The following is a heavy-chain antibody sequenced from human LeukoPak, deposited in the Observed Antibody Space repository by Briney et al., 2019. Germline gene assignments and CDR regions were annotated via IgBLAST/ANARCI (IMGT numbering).Heavy chain of an antibody. CDR1: GGSISGGGYS. Sequence: SQTLSLTCVVSGGSISGGGYSWSWIRQPPGKGLEWIGYIYHSGSTYYNPSLKSRVTISVDRSKNQFSLKLSSVTAADMAVYYCAAGYSSSWFDNWGQGTLVTVSS. J-gene: IGHJ5*02. CDR2: IYHSGST. D-gene: IGHD6-13*01. V-gene: IGHV4-30-2*01. CDR3: AAGYSSSWFDN.